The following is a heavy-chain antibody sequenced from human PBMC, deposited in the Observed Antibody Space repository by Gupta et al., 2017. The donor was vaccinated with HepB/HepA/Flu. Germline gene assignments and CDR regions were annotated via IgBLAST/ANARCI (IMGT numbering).Heavy chain of an antibody. CDR1: GFTFSSEA. Sequence: EVQLLESGGGLVQPGGSLRLSCAASGFTFSSEAMTWVRQAPGKGLEWISHMESDGVNKFYADSVKGRFTISRDNSKNTVSLEMNSLRVEDTDLYFCLKDPNWESGSWGQGTLVTVSS. CDR2: MESDGVNK. D-gene: IGHD7-27*01. V-gene: IGHV3-23*03. CDR3: LKDPNWESGS. J-gene: IGHJ1*01.